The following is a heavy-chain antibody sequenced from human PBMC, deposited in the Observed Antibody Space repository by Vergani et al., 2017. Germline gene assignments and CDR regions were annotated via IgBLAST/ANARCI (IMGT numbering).Heavy chain of an antibody. CDR1: GFTFSSYA. Sequence: EVQLLESGGGLVQPGGSLRLSCAASGFTFSSYAMSWVRQAPGKGLEWVSAISGSGGSPYYADSVKGRLTISRDNSKNTLYLQMNSLRAEDTAVYYCAKEGYYGSGRDEPDAFDIWGQGTMVTVSS. V-gene: IGHV3-23*01. CDR3: AKEGYYGSGRDEPDAFDI. D-gene: IGHD3-10*01. J-gene: IGHJ3*02. CDR2: ISGSGGSP.